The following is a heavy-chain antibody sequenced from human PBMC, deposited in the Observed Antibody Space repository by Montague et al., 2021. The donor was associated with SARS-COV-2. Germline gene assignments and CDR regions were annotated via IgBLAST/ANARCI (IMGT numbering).Heavy chain of an antibody. Sequence: SLRLSCAASGFTFSSYEMNWVRQAPGKGLEWVSYISSSGGTIYYADSVKGRFTISRDNAKNSLYLQMNSLRAEDTAVYYCAIYSSGWYGWGFDYWGQGTLVTVSS. J-gene: IGHJ4*02. CDR1: GFTFSSYE. CDR3: AIYSSGWYGWGFDY. D-gene: IGHD6-19*01. V-gene: IGHV3-48*03. CDR2: ISSSGGTI.